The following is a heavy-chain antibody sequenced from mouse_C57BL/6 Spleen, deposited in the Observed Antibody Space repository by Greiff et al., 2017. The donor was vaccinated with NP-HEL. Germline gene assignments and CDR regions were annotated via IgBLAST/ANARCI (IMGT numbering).Heavy chain of an antibody. CDR3: ARRAVGAMDY. D-gene: IGHD1-1*01. CDR2: INYDGSST. Sequence: EVQLMESEGGLVQPGSSMKLSCTASGFTISDYYMPWVRQVPEKGLEWVANINYDGSSTYYLHSLQSRFIISRDNAKNILYLQMSSLKSEDTATDCCARRAVGAMDYWGQGTSLTVSS. CDR1: GFTISDYY. V-gene: IGHV5-16*01. J-gene: IGHJ4*01.